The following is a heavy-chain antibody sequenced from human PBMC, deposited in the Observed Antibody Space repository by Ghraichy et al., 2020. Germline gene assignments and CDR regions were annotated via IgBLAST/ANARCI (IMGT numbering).Heavy chain of an antibody. V-gene: IGHV4-34*01. CDR3: ARGSNSRSWNHRRGVMNWFDP. D-gene: IGHD6-13*01. CDR1: GGSFSGYY. Sequence: SETLSLTCAVYGGSFSGYYWSWIRQPPGKGLEWIGEINHSGSTNYNPSLKSRVTISVDTSKNQFSLKLSSVTAADTAVYYCARGSNSRSWNHRRGVMNWFDPGGQGTLVTVSS. CDR2: INHSGST. J-gene: IGHJ5*02.